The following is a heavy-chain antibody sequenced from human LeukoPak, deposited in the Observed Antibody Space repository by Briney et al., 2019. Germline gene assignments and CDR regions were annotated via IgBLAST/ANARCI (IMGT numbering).Heavy chain of an antibody. J-gene: IGHJ4*02. CDR2: ISAYSGNT. D-gene: IGHD3-16*01. CDR3: ARGADTGSYGSLVYFDY. V-gene: IGHV1-18*01. Sequence: GASVKVSCKASGYTFTSYGISWVRQAPGQGLEWMGLISAYSGNTNFAQKLQGRVTMTTGTSTSTAYMELRSLRSDDTAVYFCARGADTGSYGSLVYFDYWGQGTLVTVSS. CDR1: GYTFTSYG.